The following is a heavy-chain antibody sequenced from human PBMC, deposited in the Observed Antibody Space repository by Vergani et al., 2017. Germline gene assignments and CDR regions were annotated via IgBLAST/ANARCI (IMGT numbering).Heavy chain of an antibody. D-gene: IGHD6-19*01. J-gene: IGHJ4*02. CDR2: IYWNDDK. CDR3: AHSRTAVAGPGGGYYFDY. V-gene: IGHV2-5*01. CDR1: GFSLSTSGVG. Sequence: QITLKESGPTLVKPTQTLTLTCTFSGFSLSTSGVGVGWIRQPPGKALEWLALIYWNDDKRYSTSLKSRLTIPKDTSKNQVVLTMTNMDPVDTATYYCAHSRTAVAGPGGGYYFDYWGQGTLVTVSS.